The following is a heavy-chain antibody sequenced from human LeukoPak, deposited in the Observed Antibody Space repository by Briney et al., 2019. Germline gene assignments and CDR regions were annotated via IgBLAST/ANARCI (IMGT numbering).Heavy chain of an antibody. CDR2: IKSKTDGGTT. Sequence: KPGGSLRLSCAASEFTINDAWMSWVRQAPGKGLEWVGRIKSKTDGGTTEYAAPVTGRFTISRDDSKNTLYLQMNSLKTEDTAMYYCSSWGSTPGVSSDDYWGQGTLVTVSS. V-gene: IGHV3-15*01. J-gene: IGHJ4*02. CDR3: SSWGSTPGVSSDDY. D-gene: IGHD6-6*01. CDR1: EFTINDAW.